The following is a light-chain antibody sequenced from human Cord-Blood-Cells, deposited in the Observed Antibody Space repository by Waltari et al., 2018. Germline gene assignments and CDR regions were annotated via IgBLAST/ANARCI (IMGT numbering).Light chain of an antibody. V-gene: IGKV4-1*01. CDR3: QQYYSTPT. CDR1: QSVLYSSNNKNY. CDR2: WAS. Sequence: SLGERATINCKSSQSVLYSSNNKNYLAWYQQKPGQPPKLLIYWASTRESGVPDRFSGSGSGTDFTLTISSLQAEDVAVYYCQQYYSTPTFGPGTKVDIK. J-gene: IGKJ3*01.